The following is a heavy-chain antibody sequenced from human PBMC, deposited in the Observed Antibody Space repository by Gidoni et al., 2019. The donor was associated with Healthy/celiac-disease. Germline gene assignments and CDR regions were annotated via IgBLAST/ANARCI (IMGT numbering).Heavy chain of an antibody. Sequence: QLQLQESGPGLVKPSETLSLTCTVSGGSISSSSYYWGWIRQPPGKGLEWIGSIYYSGSTDYNPSLKSRVTISVDTSKNQFSLKLSSVTAADTAVYYCARLVDYGDYDWFDPWGQGTLVTVSS. D-gene: IGHD4-17*01. V-gene: IGHV4-39*01. CDR2: IYYSGST. J-gene: IGHJ5*02. CDR3: ARLVDYGDYDWFDP. CDR1: GGSISSSSYY.